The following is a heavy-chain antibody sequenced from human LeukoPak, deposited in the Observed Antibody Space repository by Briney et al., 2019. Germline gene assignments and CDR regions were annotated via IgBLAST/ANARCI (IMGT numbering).Heavy chain of an antibody. J-gene: IGHJ6*02. CDR1: GGSFSGYY. Sequence: SETLSLTCAVYGGSFSGYYWSWIRQPPGRGLEWIGEINHSGSTNYNPSLKSRVTISVDTSKNQFSLKLSSVTAADTAVYYCARASSGYYQGTRYYGMDVWGQGTTVTVSS. V-gene: IGHV4-34*01. CDR2: INHSGST. D-gene: IGHD3-22*01. CDR3: ARASSGYYQGTRYYGMDV.